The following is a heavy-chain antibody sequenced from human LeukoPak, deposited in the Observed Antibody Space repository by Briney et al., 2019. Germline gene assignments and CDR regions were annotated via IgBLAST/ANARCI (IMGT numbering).Heavy chain of an antibody. CDR2: ISYSGST. V-gene: IGHV4-59*08. D-gene: IGHD3-3*01. Sequence: MASETLSLTCTVSGGSISNYYWSWIRQPPGKGLEWIGYISYSGSTNYNPSLRSRVAISEDTSRNQFSLRLNSVTAADTAVYYCAIHIPVIWSSGYYYGMDVWGQGTTVTVSS. J-gene: IGHJ6*02. CDR3: AIHIPVIWSSGYYYGMDV. CDR1: GGSISNYY.